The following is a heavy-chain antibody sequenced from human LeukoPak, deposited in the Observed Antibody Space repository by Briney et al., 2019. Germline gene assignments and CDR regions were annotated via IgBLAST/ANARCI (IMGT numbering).Heavy chain of an antibody. CDR3: ARGYRIVAVPAAITNWFDP. CDR1: GGSISSYY. Sequence: SETLSLTCTVSGGSISSYYWSWIRQPPGKGLEWIGYIYYSGSTNYNPSLKSRVTISVDTSKNQFSLKLSSVTAADTAVYYCARGYRIVAVPAAITNWFDPWGQGTLVTVSS. CDR2: IYYSGST. V-gene: IGHV4-59*12. J-gene: IGHJ5*02. D-gene: IGHD2-2*01.